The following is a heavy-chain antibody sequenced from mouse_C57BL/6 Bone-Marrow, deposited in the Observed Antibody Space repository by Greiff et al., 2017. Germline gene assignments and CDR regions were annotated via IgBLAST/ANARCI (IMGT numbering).Heavy chain of an antibody. Sequence: EVKLMESGGGLVQPGESLKLSCESNEYEFPSHDMSWVRKTPEKRLELVAAINSDGGSTYYPDTMERRFIISRDNTKKTLYLQMSSLRSEDTALDYCARHRDYGSSYGWYFDVWGTGTTVTVSS. D-gene: IGHD1-1*01. CDR3: ARHRDYGSSYGWYFDV. CDR2: INSDGGST. CDR1: EYEFPSHD. V-gene: IGHV5-2*01. J-gene: IGHJ1*03.